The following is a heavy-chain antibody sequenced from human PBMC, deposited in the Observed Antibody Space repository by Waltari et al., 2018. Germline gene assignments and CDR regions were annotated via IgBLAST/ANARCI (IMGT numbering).Heavy chain of an antibody. Sequence: EVQLVESGGGFVQPGVSLRLSCAASGFTFSIYEMTWVRQAPGKGLEWVSYISSSGSTIYYADSVKGRFTISRDNAKNSLYLQMNSLRAEDTAVYYCARVSGELLYYYYGMDVWGQGTTVTVSS. D-gene: IGHD3-10*01. CDR1: GFTFSIYE. CDR2: ISSSGSTI. V-gene: IGHV3-48*03. CDR3: ARVSGELLYYYYGMDV. J-gene: IGHJ6*02.